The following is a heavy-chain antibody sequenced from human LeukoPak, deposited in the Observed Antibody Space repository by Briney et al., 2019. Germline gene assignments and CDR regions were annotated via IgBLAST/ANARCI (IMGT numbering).Heavy chain of an antibody. V-gene: IGHV1-18*01. CDR1: GYTFTSYG. CDR2: ISAYNGNT. CDR3: ARDPYSSGWYLFDY. Sequence: ASVKVSCKASGYTFTSYGISWVRQAPGQGLEWMGWISAYNGNTNYAQKLQGRVTMTTDTSTSTAYMELRSLRSDDTAVYYCARDPYSSGWYLFDYWGQGTLVPVSS. D-gene: IGHD6-19*01. J-gene: IGHJ4*02.